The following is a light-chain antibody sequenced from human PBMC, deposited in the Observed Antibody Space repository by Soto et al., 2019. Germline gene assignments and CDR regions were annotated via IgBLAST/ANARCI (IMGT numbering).Light chain of an antibody. CDR3: QQYNNWPRT. Sequence: EIVMTQSPATLSVSPGEGAALSCSASQSVSSNLAWYQQKPGQAPRLLIYGASTRANGIPARFSGSGSGTEFTLTISSLQSEDFAVYYCQQYNNWPRTFGQGTKMEIK. J-gene: IGKJ1*01. CDR1: QSVSSN. CDR2: GAS. V-gene: IGKV3-15*01.